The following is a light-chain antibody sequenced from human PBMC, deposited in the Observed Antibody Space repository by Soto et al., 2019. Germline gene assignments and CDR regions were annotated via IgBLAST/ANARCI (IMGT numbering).Light chain of an antibody. CDR1: QSLSSNN. V-gene: IGKV3-20*01. Sequence: EIVLTQSPGTLSLSPGERATPSCRASQSLSSNNLAWHQQKPGQAPRLLIDLASRRATGTPDRFSGSGSGTDFTLTINRLEPEDFAVYFCQQYHSSPPTFGGGTKVEIK. CDR3: QQYHSSPPT. CDR2: LAS. J-gene: IGKJ4*01.